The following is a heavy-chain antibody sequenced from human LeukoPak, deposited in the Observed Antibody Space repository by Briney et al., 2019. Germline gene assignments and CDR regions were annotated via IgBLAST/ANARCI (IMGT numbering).Heavy chain of an antibody. Sequence: GGSLRLSCAASGFTVSSNYMSWVRQAPGKGLEWVSVIYSGGSGGSTYYADSVKGRFTISRDNSKNTLYPQMNSLRAEDTAVYYCARDGGSGPAEYFQHWGQGTLVTVSS. V-gene: IGHV3-66*02. J-gene: IGHJ1*01. CDR2: IYSGGSGGST. CDR1: GFTVSSNY. D-gene: IGHD2-15*01. CDR3: ARDGGSGPAEYFQH.